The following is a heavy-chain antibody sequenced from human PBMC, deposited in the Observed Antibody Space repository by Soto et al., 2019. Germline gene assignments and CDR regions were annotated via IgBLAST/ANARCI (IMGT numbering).Heavy chain of an antibody. D-gene: IGHD5-18*01. CDR1: GFTFSSYS. V-gene: IGHV3-21*01. Sequence: PGGSLRLSCAASGFTFSSYSVNWVRQAPGKGLEWISLISNSGSDIFYADSVKGRFTISRDNAKSSLFLQINNLRAEDTAVYYCARGVKGYSYGLYYFDTWGQGTLVTVSS. CDR2: ISNSGSDI. J-gene: IGHJ4*02. CDR3: ARGVKGYSYGLYYFDT.